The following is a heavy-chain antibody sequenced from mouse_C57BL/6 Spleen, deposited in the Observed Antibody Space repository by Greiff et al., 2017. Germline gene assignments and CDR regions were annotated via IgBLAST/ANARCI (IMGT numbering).Heavy chain of an antibody. CDR1: GYAFSSSW. Sequence: QVQLQQSGPELVQPGASVKISCKASGYAFSSSWMNWVKQRPGKGLELIGRIYPGDGDTNYNGKFKGKATLTADKSSSTAYMQLSSLTSEDSAVYCCARWGNYPSYWGQGTTLTVSS. CDR2: IYPGDGDT. D-gene: IGHD2-1*01. J-gene: IGHJ2*01. V-gene: IGHV1-82*01. CDR3: ARWGNYPSY.